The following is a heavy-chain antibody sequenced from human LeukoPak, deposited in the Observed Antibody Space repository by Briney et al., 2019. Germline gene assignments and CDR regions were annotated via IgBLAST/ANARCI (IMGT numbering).Heavy chain of an antibody. J-gene: IGHJ4*02. CDR3: VRRMVGAIRPFDY. D-gene: IGHD1-26*01. CDR1: GGSISSGDYY. V-gene: IGHV4-30-4*01. Sequence: PSQTLSLTCTVSGGSISSGDYYWSWIRQPPGKGLEWIGYMYYSGSTYYNPSPRSRVTISVDTSKNQFSLKLSSVTAADTAIYYCVRRMVGAIRPFDYWGQGTLVTVSS. CDR2: MYYSGST.